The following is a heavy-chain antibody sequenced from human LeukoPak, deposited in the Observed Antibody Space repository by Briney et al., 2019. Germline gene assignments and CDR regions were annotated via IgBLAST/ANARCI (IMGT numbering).Heavy chain of an antibody. CDR2: TSYDGTNK. CDR1: GFTFSDHV. V-gene: IGHV3-30*04. D-gene: IGHD1-14*01. J-gene: IGHJ4*02. CDR3: TRDRRGKWYKYPDR. Sequence: PGGSLRLSCAASGFTFSDHVMHWARQAPGKGLEWVAGTSYDGTNKYEADSVKGRFIISRDNSKNTLFLQMNSLRPGDTAVYFCTRDRRGKWYKYPDRWGQGTLVTVSS.